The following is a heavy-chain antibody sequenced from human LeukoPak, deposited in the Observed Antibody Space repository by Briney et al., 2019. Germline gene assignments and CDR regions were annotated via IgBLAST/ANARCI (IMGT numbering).Heavy chain of an antibody. Sequence: SETLSLTCAVSGGSISSGSYYWGWIRQPPGKGLDWIGSIYYTGSTYYNPSLKSRVAISRDTSKNQFSLKLSSVTAADTAVYYCARGDGGDSSGYFDYWGQGTLVTVSS. V-gene: IGHV4-39*07. CDR3: ARGDGGDSSGYFDY. D-gene: IGHD3-22*01. J-gene: IGHJ4*02. CDR2: IYYTGST. CDR1: GGSISSGSYY.